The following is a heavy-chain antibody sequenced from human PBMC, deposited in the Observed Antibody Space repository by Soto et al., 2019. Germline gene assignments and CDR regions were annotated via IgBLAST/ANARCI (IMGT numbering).Heavy chain of an antibody. Sequence: QVQLVQSGAEVKKPGASVKVSCKASGYTFTSYYMHWVRQAPGQGLEWMGIINPSGGSTSYAQKVPGRVTMTRDTSTSTVYMELSSLRSEDTAVYYCARVRNREYSSVWYGDYYYGMDVWGQGTTVTVSS. V-gene: IGHV1-46*01. CDR3: ARVRNREYSSVWYGDYYYGMDV. J-gene: IGHJ6*02. CDR2: INPSGGST. CDR1: GYTFTSYY. D-gene: IGHD6-19*01.